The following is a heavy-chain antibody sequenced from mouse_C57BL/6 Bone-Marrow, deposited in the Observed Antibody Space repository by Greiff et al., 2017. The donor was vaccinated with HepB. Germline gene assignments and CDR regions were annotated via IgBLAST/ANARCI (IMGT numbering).Heavy chain of an antibody. Sequence: EVQLQESGGGLVKPGGSLKLSCAASGFTFSDYGMHWVRQAPEKGLEWVAYISSGSSTIYYADTVKGRFTISRDNAKNTLFLQMTSLRSEDTAMYYCAITGTGYFDYWGQGTTLTVSS. CDR3: AITGTGYFDY. J-gene: IGHJ2*01. V-gene: IGHV5-17*01. CDR2: ISSGSSTI. CDR1: GFTFSDYG. D-gene: IGHD4-1*01.